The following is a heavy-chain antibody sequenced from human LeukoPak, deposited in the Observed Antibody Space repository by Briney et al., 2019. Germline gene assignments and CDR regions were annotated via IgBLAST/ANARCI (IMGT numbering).Heavy chain of an antibody. D-gene: IGHD4-23*01. V-gene: IGHV4-59*01. CDR2: IYYSGST. CDR3: ASVSTRVATDYGGNGLSTHYWYFDL. Sequence: SETLSLTCTVSGGSISSYYWSWIRQPPGTGLEWIGYIYYSGSTNYNPSLKSRVTISVDTSKNQFSLKLSSVTAADTAVYYCASVSTRVATDYGGNGLSTHYWYFDLWGRGTLVTVSS. CDR1: GGSISSYY. J-gene: IGHJ2*01.